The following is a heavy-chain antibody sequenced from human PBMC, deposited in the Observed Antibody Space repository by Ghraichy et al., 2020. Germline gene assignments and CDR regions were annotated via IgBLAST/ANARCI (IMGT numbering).Heavy chain of an antibody. D-gene: IGHD1-7*01. CDR1: GFTFDDYS. V-gene: IGHV3-9*01. J-gene: IGHJ6*02. CDR3: AKDFLLELRYFGMDV. CDR2: ISWNGDTT. Sequence: SLNISCAGSGFTFDDYSLYWVRQAPGKGLEWVSGISWNGDTTAYADSVRGRFTISRDNAKNSLFLQMDSLRPEDTAVYYCAKDFLLELRYFGMDVWGQGTTVNVSS.